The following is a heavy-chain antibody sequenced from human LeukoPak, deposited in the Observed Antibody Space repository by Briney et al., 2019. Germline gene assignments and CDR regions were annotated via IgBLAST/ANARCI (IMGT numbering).Heavy chain of an antibody. Sequence: PGGSLRLSCAASGFTFGSSAMHWVRQGPGKGLEWVAYIAHHGNNKYYADSVKGRLTISRDNSKRTLYLQMNSLRVDDTAVYYCAKDGSWSCTDWGQGTLVTVSS. CDR1: GFTFGSSA. J-gene: IGHJ4*02. CDR2: IAHHGNNK. D-gene: IGHD2-8*02. CDR3: AKDGSWSCTD. V-gene: IGHV3-30*02.